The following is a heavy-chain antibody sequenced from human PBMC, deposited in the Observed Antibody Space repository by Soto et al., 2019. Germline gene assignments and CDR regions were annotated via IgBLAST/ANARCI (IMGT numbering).Heavy chain of an antibody. Sequence: EVQLAESGGGLVKPGGSLRLSCAASGFTFSTYTMNWVRQAPGKGLEWVSSISSSSSYISYADSVKGRFTISRDNAKKSLYLQMNSLRADDTAVYYCARGLGLTAASLDYWGQGTLVTVSS. J-gene: IGHJ4*02. CDR3: ARGLGLTAASLDY. V-gene: IGHV3-21*01. CDR2: ISSSSSYI. D-gene: IGHD2-21*02. CDR1: GFTFSTYT.